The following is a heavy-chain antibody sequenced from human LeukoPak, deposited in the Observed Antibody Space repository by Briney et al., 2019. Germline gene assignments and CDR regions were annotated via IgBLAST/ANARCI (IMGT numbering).Heavy chain of an antibody. J-gene: IGHJ1*01. CDR3: AREDYCGGGSCYSGYFQH. Sequence: SQTLSLTCTVSGGSISSYYWSWIREPPGKGLEWMGNIYYSGITDYNPSLRSRVPISVDTSKNQFSLKLSSVTAADTAVYYCAREDYCGGGSCYSGYFQHWGQGTLVTVSS. CDR1: GGSISSYY. CDR2: IYYSGIT. V-gene: IGHV4-59*13. D-gene: IGHD2-15*01.